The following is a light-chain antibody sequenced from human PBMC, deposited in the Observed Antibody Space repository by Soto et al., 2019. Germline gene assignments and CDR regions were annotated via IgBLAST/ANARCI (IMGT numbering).Light chain of an antibody. Sequence: EIVMTQSPATLSVSPGEIVTVSCSASQDLSYKLACYQQKPGQAPRLLIYDASNRATGIPARFSGSGSGTDFTLTISRLEPEDLAVYYCQQRSNWPRTFDQGAKVDI. J-gene: IGKJ1*01. CDR2: DAS. V-gene: IGKV3-11*01. CDR1: QDLSYK. CDR3: QQRSNWPRT.